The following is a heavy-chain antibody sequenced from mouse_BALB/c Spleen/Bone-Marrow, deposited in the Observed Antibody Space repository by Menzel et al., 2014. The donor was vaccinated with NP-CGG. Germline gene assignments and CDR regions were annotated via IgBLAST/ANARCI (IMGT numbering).Heavy chain of an antibody. CDR1: GFTFSSFG. V-gene: IGHV5-17*02. Sequence: EVMLVESGGGLVQPGGSRKLSCAASGFTFSSFGMHWVRQAPERGLEWVAYISSGSSTIYYADTVKGRFTISRDNPKNTLFLQMTSLRSEDTAMYFCARGGNWQDFSYWNQSTTLTVSS. D-gene: IGHD4-1*01. J-gene: IGHJ2*01. CDR2: ISSGSSTI. CDR3: ARGGNWQDFSY.